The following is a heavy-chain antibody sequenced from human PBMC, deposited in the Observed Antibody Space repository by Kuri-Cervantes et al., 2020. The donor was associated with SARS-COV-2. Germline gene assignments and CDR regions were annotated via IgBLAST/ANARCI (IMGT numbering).Heavy chain of an antibody. D-gene: IGHD3-3*01. CDR2: INHSGST. V-gene: IGHV4-34*01. Sequence: GSLRLSCAVYGGSFSGYYWSWIRQPPGKGLEWIGEINHSGSTNYNPSLKSRVTISVDTSKNQFSLKLSSVTAADTAVYYCARVLSVRFPYYMDVWGKGTTVTVSS. J-gene: IGHJ6*03. CDR3: ARVLSVRFPYYMDV. CDR1: GGSFSGYY.